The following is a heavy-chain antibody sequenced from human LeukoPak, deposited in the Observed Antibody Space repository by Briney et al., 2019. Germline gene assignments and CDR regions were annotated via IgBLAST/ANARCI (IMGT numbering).Heavy chain of an antibody. CDR3: AKRGADSGGNSALVAFDI. Sequence: PGGSLRLSCAASGFTFSGCAFHWVRQAPGKGLEWVAIISNDGNNKYYADSVKGRFTISRDNSKNTLSLQMNSLRAEDTAVYYCAKRGADSGGNSALVAFDIWGQGTMVTVSS. V-gene: IGHV3-30*18. CDR2: ISNDGNNK. J-gene: IGHJ3*02. D-gene: IGHD4-23*01. CDR1: GFTFSGCA.